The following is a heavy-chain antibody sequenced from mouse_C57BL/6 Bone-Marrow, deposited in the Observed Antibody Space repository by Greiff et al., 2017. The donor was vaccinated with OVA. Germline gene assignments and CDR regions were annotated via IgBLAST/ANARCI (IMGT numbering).Heavy chain of an antibody. CDR3: ARKLGYWYFDV. D-gene: IGHD4-1*01. Sequence: QVQLQQSGAELVMPGASVKLSCKASGYTFTSYWMHWVKQWPGQGLEWIGEIDPSDSYTNYNQKFKGKSTLTVDKSSSTAYMQLSSLTSEDSAVYYCARKLGYWYFDVWGTGTTVTVSS. V-gene: IGHV1-69*01. CDR2: IDPSDSYT. J-gene: IGHJ1*03. CDR1: GYTFTSYW.